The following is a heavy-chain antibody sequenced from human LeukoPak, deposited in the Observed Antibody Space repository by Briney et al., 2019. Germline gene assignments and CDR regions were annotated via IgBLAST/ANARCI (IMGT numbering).Heavy chain of an antibody. D-gene: IGHD5-18*01. V-gene: IGHV4-39*01. CDR1: SGSISSSSYY. Sequence: SETLSLTCTVSSGSISSSSYYWGWIRQPPGKGLEWIGSIYYSGSTYYNPSLKSRVTISVDTSKNQFSLKLSSVTAADTAVYYCARHVDSYGSFDYWGQGTLVTVSS. J-gene: IGHJ4*02. CDR2: IYYSGST. CDR3: ARHVDSYGSFDY.